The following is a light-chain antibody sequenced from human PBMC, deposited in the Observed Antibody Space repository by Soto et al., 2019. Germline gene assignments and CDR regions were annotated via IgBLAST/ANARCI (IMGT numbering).Light chain of an antibody. CDR3: AAWDDSLNGSSYV. J-gene: IGLJ1*01. V-gene: IGLV1-44*01. CDR2: SNN. Sequence: QAVVTQPPSASGTPGQRVTISCSGSSSNIGSNTVNWYQQLPGTAPKLLIYSNNQRPSGVPDRFSGSKSGTSASLAISGLQSEDEADYYCAAWDDSLNGSSYVFGTGTKVTVL. CDR1: SSNIGSNT.